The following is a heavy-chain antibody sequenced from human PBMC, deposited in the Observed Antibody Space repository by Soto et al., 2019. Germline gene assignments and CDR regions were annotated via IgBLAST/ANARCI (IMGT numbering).Heavy chain of an antibody. CDR3: ARGRVGYSYVYDAFDI. CDR1: GGSFSSGSYY. Sequence: PAETLSLTXTVSGGSFSSGSYYWSWIRQPPGKGLEWIGYIYYSGSTNYNPSLKSRVTISVDTSKNQFSLKLSSVTAADTAVYYRARGRVGYSYVYDAFDIWGQGTMVTVSS. CDR2: IYYSGST. D-gene: IGHD5-18*01. V-gene: IGHV4-61*01. J-gene: IGHJ3*02.